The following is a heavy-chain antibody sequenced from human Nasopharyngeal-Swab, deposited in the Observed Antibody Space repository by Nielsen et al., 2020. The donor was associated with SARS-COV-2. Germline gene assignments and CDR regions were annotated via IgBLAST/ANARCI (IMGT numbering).Heavy chain of an antibody. V-gene: IGHV3-73*01. Sequence: GSLRLSCAASGFTFSDSAVHWVRQASGKGLEGVGRVRSKANNYATAYAASVKGRFTISRDDSKNTAYLQMNSLKTEDTAVYYCTRCGGSCYAGRDYWGQGTLVTVSS. D-gene: IGHD2-15*01. CDR3: TRCGGSCYAGRDY. J-gene: IGHJ4*02. CDR1: GFTFSDSA. CDR2: VRSKANNYAT.